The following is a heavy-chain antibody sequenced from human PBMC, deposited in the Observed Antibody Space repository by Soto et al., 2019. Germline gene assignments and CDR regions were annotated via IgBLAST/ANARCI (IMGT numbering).Heavy chain of an antibody. V-gene: IGHV3-30*18. J-gene: IGHJ6*02. CDR3: AKPFQASRYYYGMDV. CDR1: GFTFSSYG. Sequence: GGSLRLSCAASGFTFSSYGMHWVRQAPGKGLEWVAVISYDGSNKYYADSVKGRFTISRDNSKNTLYLQMNSLRAEDTAVYYCAKPFQASRYYYGMDVWGQGTTVTVSS. CDR2: ISYDGSNK.